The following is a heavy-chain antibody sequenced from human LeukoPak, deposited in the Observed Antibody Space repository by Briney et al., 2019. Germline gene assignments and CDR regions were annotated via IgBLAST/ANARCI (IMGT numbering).Heavy chain of an antibody. Sequence: GGSLRLSCAASGLSVSSNYMSWVRQAPGKGLEGVSIIYSGGATYYADSVKGRFTISRDDSKNTLYLHMNSLRAEDTAVCHCAGDYGNYPYPEATLDLWGQGTLVTVSS. CDR3: AGDYGNYPYPEATLDL. CDR1: GLSVSSNY. D-gene: IGHD4-11*01. V-gene: IGHV3-53*01. J-gene: IGHJ5*02. CDR2: IYSGGAT.